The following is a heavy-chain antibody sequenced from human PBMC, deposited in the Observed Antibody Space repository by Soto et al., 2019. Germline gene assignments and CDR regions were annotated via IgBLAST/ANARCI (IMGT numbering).Heavy chain of an antibody. CDR2: ISAYNGNT. Sequence: ASVKVSCKASGYTFTSYGISWVRQAPGQGLEWMGWISAYNGNTNYAQKLQGRVTMTTDTSTSTAYMELRSLRSDDTAVYYCARVSPYSYSSSLGDYWGQGTLVTVSS. CDR3: ARVSPYSYSSSLGDY. CDR1: GYTFTSYG. J-gene: IGHJ4*02. V-gene: IGHV1-18*01. D-gene: IGHD6-13*01.